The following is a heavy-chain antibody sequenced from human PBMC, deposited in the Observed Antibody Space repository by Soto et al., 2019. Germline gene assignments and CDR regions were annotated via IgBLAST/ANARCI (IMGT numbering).Heavy chain of an antibody. Sequence: PVGSLRLSCVASGLNFSSYGTHWVRQAPGKGLEWVALITSDGSFEFYDVSVKGRFTISRDNSKTTLYLQMTSLRPEDAAVYYCASRGSFDSWGQGTLVTVSS. CDR1: GLNFSSYG. V-gene: IGHV3-30*02. CDR3: ASRGSFDS. J-gene: IGHJ4*02. CDR2: ITSDGSFE.